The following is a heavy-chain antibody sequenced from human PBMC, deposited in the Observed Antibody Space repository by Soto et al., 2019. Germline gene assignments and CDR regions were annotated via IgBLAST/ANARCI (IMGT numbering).Heavy chain of an antibody. CDR3: AKEEEWGAYDSPAKNDAFVI. J-gene: IGHJ3*02. Sequence: EMQLVESGGGLVQPGRSLRLSCAASGFTFDDYDMHWVRQAPGKGLEWVSGISWNSDSTGYADSVKGRFTISRDNAKNSLYLQMNSLRAEDSALYYCAKEEEWGAYDSPAKNDAFVIWGQGTMVTVAS. D-gene: IGHD5-12*01. V-gene: IGHV3-9*01. CDR1: GFTFDDYD. CDR2: ISWNSDST.